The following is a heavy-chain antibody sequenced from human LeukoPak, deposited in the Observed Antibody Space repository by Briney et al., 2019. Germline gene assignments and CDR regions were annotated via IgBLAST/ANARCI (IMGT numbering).Heavy chain of an antibody. V-gene: IGHV2-5*02. D-gene: IGHD1-14*01. CDR1: GFSLSTTGVG. Sequence: SGPALVRPTQALALTCTFSGFSLSTTGVGVGWIRQSPGKALEWLALIYWDDDKRYRPSLKNRLTIAKDASKNLVVLTMTNVHSVHTATYYCAQRRGGYNWDHGDFDYWGQGTLVTVSS. J-gene: IGHJ4*02. CDR2: IYWDDDK. CDR3: AQRRGGYNWDHGDFDY.